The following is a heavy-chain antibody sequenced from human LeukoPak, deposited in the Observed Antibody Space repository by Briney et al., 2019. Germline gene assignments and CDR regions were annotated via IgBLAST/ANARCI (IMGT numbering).Heavy chain of an antibody. CDR1: GGSISSGSYY. V-gene: IGHV4-61*09. CDR3: ARGGYGDAFDI. D-gene: IGHD6-25*01. Sequence: SETLSLTCTVSGGSISSGSYYWSWIRQPAGKGLEWIGHIYTSGSTNYNPSLKSRVTISVDKSKNQFSLKLSSVTAADTAVYYCARGGYGDAFDIWGQGTMVTVSS. J-gene: IGHJ3*02. CDR2: IYTSGST.